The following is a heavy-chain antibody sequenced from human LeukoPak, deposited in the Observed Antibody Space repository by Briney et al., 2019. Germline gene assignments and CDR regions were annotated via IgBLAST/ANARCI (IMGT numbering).Heavy chain of an antibody. J-gene: IGHJ5*02. CDR1: XGSFXXXY. CDR3: AREWGRSSGPWEGDWFDP. V-gene: IGHV4-59*01. Sequence: SLXXTXXXGSFXXXYLTXIRXXXXXXXXXIGXXYYSGSTNYNPSLKSRVTISVDTSKNQFSLKLSSVTAADTAVYYCAREWGRSSGPWEGDWFDPWGQGTLVTVSS. CDR2: XYYSGST. D-gene: IGHD1-26*01.